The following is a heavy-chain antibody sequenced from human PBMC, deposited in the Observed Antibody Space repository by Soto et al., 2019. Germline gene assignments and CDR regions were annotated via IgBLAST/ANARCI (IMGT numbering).Heavy chain of an antibody. CDR1: GFTFSSYA. J-gene: IGHJ6*02. D-gene: IGHD3-10*01. Sequence: EVQLVESGGGLVQPGGSLRLSCAASGFTFSSYAMHWVRQAPGKGLEYVSAISSNGGSTYYANSVKGRFTISRDNSKDTMYLQMGGLGAEDMAVYYCAREMATMVRGVIPNPAYGMDVWGQGTTVTVSS. V-gene: IGHV3-64*01. CDR3: AREMATMVRGVIPNPAYGMDV. CDR2: ISSNGGST.